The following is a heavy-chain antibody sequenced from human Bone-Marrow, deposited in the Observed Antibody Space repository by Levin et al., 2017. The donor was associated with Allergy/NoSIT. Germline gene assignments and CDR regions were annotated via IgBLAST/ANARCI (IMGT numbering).Heavy chain of an antibody. D-gene: IGHD3-10*01. CDR2: LYSDGRT. Sequence: GGSLRLSCAASGLSVSSNHMSWVRQAPGKSLQWVSLLYSDGRTYYADSVTGRFTISRDDSMNTVFLQMNTLTVDDTAVYYCARDPVDGSAKAWFDWGQGTLVTVSS. CDR3: ARDPVDGSAKAWFD. J-gene: IGHJ1*01. V-gene: IGHV3-53*01. CDR1: GLSVSSNH.